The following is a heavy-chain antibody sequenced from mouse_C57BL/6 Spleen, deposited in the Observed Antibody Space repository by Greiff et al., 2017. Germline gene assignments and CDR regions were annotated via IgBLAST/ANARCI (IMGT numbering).Heavy chain of an antibody. J-gene: IGHJ4*01. V-gene: IGHV1-64*01. CDR1: GYTFTSYW. CDR2: IHPNSGST. Sequence: VKLVESGAELVKPGASVKLSCKASGYTFTSYWMHWVKQRPGQGLEWIGMIHPNSGSTNYNEKFKSKATLTVDKSSSTAYMQLSSLTSEDSAVYYCARRTHYAMDYWGQGTSVTVSS. CDR3: ARRTHYAMDY.